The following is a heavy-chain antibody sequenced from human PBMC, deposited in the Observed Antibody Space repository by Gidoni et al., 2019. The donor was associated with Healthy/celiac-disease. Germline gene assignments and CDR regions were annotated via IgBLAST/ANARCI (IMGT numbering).Heavy chain of an antibody. V-gene: IGHV3-43*01. J-gene: IGHJ4*02. CDR2: ISWDGGST. CDR1: GFTFDDYT. D-gene: IGHD3-22*01. CDR3: AKDMGYYDSSGSLDY. Sequence: EVQLVESGGVVVQPGGSLRLSCAASGFTFDDYTMHWVRQAPGKGLEWVSLISWDGGSTYYADSVKGRFTISRDNSKNSLYLQMNSLRTEDTALYYCAKDMGYYDSSGSLDYWGQGTLVTVSS.